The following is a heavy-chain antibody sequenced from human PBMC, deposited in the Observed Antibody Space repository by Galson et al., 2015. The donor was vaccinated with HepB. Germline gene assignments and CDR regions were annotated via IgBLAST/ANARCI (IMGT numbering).Heavy chain of an antibody. Sequence: SETLSLTCRVSGDSVTSRDFYWGWIRQAPGKALEWIGSTSYTGGSFQNPSLESRLTISVDAAKTQVSLILKSVTVADTAVYHCTRRPARGIRYYFDFWGQGTLVTVSS. D-gene: IGHD3-10*01. J-gene: IGHJ4*02. CDR3: TRRPARGIRYYFDF. V-gene: IGHV4-39*01. CDR1: GDSVTSRDFY. CDR2: TSYTGGS.